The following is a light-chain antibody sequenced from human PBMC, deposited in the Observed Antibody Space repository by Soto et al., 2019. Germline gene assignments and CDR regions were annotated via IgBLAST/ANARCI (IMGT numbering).Light chain of an antibody. CDR2: GIF. CDR3: QSYDNSLSGSEV. Sequence: QAVVTQPPSVSGAPGQRVTISCTGSSSNIGAGYDVHWYQQLPGAAPTLLIFGIFNRPSGVSERFSGSRSGASASLAIARLQAEDEADYYCQSYDNSLSGSEVFGTGTKLTVL. CDR1: SSNIGAGYD. V-gene: IGLV1-40*03. J-gene: IGLJ1*01.